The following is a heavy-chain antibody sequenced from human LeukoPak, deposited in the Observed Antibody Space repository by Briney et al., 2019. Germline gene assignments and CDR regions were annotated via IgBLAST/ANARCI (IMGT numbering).Heavy chain of an antibody. V-gene: IGHV3-23*01. D-gene: IGHD3-9*01. CDR3: ATAVLRYFDWLLPDY. J-gene: IGHJ4*02. CDR1: GFTFSSYA. CDR2: ISGSGGST. Sequence: GGSLRLSCAASGFTFSSYAMSWVRQAPGKGLEWVAAISGSGGSTYYADSVKGRFTISRDNSKNTLYLQMNSLRAEDTAVYYCATAVLRYFDWLLPDYWGQGTLVTVSS.